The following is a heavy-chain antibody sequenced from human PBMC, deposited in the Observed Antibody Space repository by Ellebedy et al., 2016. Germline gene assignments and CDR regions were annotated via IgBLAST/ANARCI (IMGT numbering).Heavy chain of an antibody. CDR1: GYTFTSYD. J-gene: IGHJ5*02. Sequence: ASVKVSXXASGYTFTSYDINWVRQATGQGLEWMGWMNPNSGNTGYAQKFQGRVTMTRNTSISTAYMELSSLRSEDTAVYYCARVRIAAARILNWFDPWGQGTLVTVSS. CDR2: MNPNSGNT. D-gene: IGHD6-13*01. V-gene: IGHV1-8*01. CDR3: ARVRIAAARILNWFDP.